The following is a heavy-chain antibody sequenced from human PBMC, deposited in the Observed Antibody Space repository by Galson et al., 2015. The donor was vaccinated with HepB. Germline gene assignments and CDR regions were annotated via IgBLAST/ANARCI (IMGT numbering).Heavy chain of an antibody. V-gene: IGHV3-33*01. D-gene: IGHD6-13*01. CDR2: IWYDGSNK. CDR3: AREESYGSSLY. Sequence: SLRLSCAASGFTFSSYGMHWVRQAPGKGLEWVAVIWYDGSNKYYADSVKGRFTISRDNSKNTLYLQMNSLRAEDTAVYYCAREESYGSSLYWGQGTLVTVSS. J-gene: IGHJ4*02. CDR1: GFTFSSYG.